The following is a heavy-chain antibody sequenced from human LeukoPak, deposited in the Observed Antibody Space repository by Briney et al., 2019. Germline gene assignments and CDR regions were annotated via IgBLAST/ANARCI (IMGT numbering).Heavy chain of an antibody. CDR3: ARMVNDFDF. Sequence: PGGSLRLSCAASAFPFSTYVMSWVRQAPGGGLEWISSISGDGARTYYTNSVKGRLTISRDNPKNTLFLQVNSLRDEDTAVYYCARMVNDFDFWGQGTLVTVSS. CDR2: ISGDGART. D-gene: IGHD2-8*01. J-gene: IGHJ4*02. V-gene: IGHV3-23*01. CDR1: AFPFSTYV.